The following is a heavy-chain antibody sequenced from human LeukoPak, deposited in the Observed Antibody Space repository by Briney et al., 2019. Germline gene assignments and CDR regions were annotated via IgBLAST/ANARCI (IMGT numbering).Heavy chain of an antibody. CDR1: GFTVNNNY. CDR3: AKHHLWQLLGWFDP. Sequence: GGSLRLSCAASGFTVNNNYMSWVRQAPGKGLEWVSAISGSGGSTYYADSVKGRFTISRDNSKNTLYLQMNSLRAEDTAVYYCAKHHLWQLLGWFDPWGQGTLVTVSS. CDR2: ISGSGGST. V-gene: IGHV3-23*01. D-gene: IGHD6-6*01. J-gene: IGHJ5*02.